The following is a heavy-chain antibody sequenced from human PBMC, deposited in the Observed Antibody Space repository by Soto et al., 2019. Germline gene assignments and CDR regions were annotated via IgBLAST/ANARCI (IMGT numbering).Heavy chain of an antibody. V-gene: IGHV4-39*01. D-gene: IGHD2-15*01. J-gene: IGHJ4*02. CDR3: ARHTPAISISDH. CDR1: GGSISSSSYY. CDR2: IHYSGST. Sequence: QLQLQESGPGLVKPSETLSLTCTVSGGSISSSSYYWGWIRQPPGKGLEWIGSIHYSGSTYYNPSLKRSITISVDTSKNHFSLKLISLTAADTAVYYCARHTPAISISDHWGQGTLVTVSS.